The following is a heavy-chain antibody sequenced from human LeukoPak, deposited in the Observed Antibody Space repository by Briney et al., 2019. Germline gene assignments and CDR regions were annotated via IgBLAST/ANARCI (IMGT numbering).Heavy chain of an antibody. V-gene: IGHV4-39*07. Sequence: ETLSLTCTVSGGSISSSSYYWGWIRQPPGKGLEWIGSIYYSGSTNYNPSLKSRVTISGDTSKRQFSLKLSAVTPADTAVYYCASGSVARFDYWGQGALVTVSS. CDR2: IYYSGST. CDR1: GGSISSSSYY. CDR3: ASGSVARFDY. D-gene: IGHD5-12*01. J-gene: IGHJ4*02.